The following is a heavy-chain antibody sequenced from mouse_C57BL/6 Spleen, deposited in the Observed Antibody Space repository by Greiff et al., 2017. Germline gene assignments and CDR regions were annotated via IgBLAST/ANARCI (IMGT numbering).Heavy chain of an antibody. Sequence: DVKLVESEGGLVQPGSSMKLSCTASGFTFSDYYMAWVRQVPEKGLEWVANINYDGSSTYYLDSLKSRFIISRDNAKNILYLQMSSLKSEDTATYYCARDGGYYDWYFDVWGTGTTVTVSS. CDR3: ARDGGYYDWYFDV. V-gene: IGHV5-16*01. J-gene: IGHJ1*03. CDR2: INYDGSST. CDR1: GFTFSDYY. D-gene: IGHD2-3*01.